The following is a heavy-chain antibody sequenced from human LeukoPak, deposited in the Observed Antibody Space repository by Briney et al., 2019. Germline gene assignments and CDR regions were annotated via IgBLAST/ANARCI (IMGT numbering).Heavy chain of an antibody. D-gene: IGHD4-11*01. Sequence: GRSLRLSCAASGFTFGSYGMHWVRQAPGKGLEWVAVIWYDGSNKYYADSVKGRFTISRDNSKNTLYLQMNSLRAEDTAVYYCARDDYLTYFDYWGQGTLVTVSS. J-gene: IGHJ4*02. CDR3: ARDDYLTYFDY. CDR1: GFTFGSYG. CDR2: IWYDGSNK. V-gene: IGHV3-33*01.